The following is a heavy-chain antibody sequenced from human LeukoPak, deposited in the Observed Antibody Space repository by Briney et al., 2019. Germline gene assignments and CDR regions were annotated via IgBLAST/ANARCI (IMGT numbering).Heavy chain of an antibody. CDR2: INPDARRT. CDR3: AREVEEVPTAMGVYYYYFMDV. J-gene: IGHJ6*03. V-gene: IGHV3-74*01. CDR1: GFTFSNNW. D-gene: IGHD2-2*01. Sequence: PGGSLRLSCAASGFTFSNNWMHWVRQAPGKGLVWVSRINPDARRTDYADSVKGRFTISRDNAKNTLYLQMNSLRVEDTAVYYCAREVEEVPTAMGVYYYYFMDVWGKGTTVTVSS.